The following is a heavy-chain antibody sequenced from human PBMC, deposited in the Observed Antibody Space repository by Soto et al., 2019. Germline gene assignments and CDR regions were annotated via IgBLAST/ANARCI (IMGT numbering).Heavy chain of an antibody. D-gene: IGHD5-12*01. CDR3: ARPVEMATISRSYLFY. CDR2: IIPIFGTA. V-gene: IGHV1-69*13. J-gene: IGHJ4*02. CDR1: GGTFSSYA. Sequence: SVKVSCKASGGTFSSYAINWVRQAPGQGLEWMGGIIPIFGTANYAQKFQGRVTITADESTSTAYVELSSLRSEDTAVYYCARPVEMATISRSYLFYWGQGTLVTVSS.